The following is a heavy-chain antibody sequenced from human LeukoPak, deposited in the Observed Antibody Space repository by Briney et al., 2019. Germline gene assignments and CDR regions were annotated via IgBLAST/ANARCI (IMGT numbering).Heavy chain of an antibody. CDR2: ISAHNGYT. D-gene: IGHD3-10*01. CDR1: GYTFTSYG. J-gene: IGHJ4*02. CDR3: ARGASYYYGSGSEIGY. V-gene: IGHV1-18*01. Sequence: ASVKVSCKTSGYTFTSYGIIWLRQAPGQGLEWMGWISAHNGYTHYAQKLQGRVTMTTDTSTSTAYMELRSLRSDDTAVYYCARGASYYYGSGSEIGYWGEGTLVTVSS.